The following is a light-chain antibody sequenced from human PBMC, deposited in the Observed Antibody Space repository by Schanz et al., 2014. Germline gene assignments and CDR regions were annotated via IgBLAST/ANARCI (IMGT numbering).Light chain of an antibody. Sequence: EIVLTQSPATLSLSPGETATLSCRASQSVSSSYLAWYQHKPGQAPSLLIYDASKRATGIPARFSGSGSGTDFTLTISSLQAEDVAVYYCQQYYTNLITFGGGTKVEIK. J-gene: IGKJ4*01. CDR3: QQYYTNLIT. CDR2: DAS. V-gene: IGKV3D-7*01. CDR1: QSVSSSY.